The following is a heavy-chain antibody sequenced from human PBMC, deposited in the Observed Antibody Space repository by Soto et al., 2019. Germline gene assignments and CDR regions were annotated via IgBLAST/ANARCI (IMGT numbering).Heavy chain of an antibody. V-gene: IGHV2-5*01. CDR3: EHRVRGLELGY. J-gene: IGHJ4*02. CDR1: GFSLSTSGVG. D-gene: IGHD1-7*01. Sequence: SGPTLVNPTQTLTLTCTFSGFSLSTSGVGVGWIRQPPGKALGWLALIYWNDDKRYSPSLKSRLTITKDTSKNQVVLTMTNMDPVDTATYYCEHRVRGLELGYWGQGTLVTVSS. CDR2: IYWNDDK.